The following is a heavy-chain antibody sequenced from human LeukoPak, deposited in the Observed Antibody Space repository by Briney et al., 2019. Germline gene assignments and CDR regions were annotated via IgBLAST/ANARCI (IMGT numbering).Heavy chain of an antibody. Sequence: ASVKVSCKASGYTFAGYYMHWVRQAPGQGLEWMGWINLNSGGTNYAQKLQGRVTVTRNTSISTAYMELSSLRSEDTAVYYCARGLGEWLVTDYFDYWGQGTLVTVSS. CDR2: INLNSGGT. V-gene: IGHV1-2*02. CDR3: ARGLGEWLVTDYFDY. D-gene: IGHD6-19*01. CDR1: GYTFAGYY. J-gene: IGHJ4*02.